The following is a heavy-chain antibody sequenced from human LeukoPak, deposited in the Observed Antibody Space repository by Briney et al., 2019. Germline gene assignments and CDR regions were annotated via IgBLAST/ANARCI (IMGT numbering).Heavy chain of an antibody. D-gene: IGHD6-13*01. Sequence: GASVKVSCKASGYTFTGYYMHWVRQAPGQGLEWMGWINPNSGDTNYAQEFQGRVTMTRDTSISTAYMELSSLRSEDTAVYYCARRSVRYSSSWYPGDDAFDIWGQGTMVTVSS. CDR1: GYTFTGYY. CDR3: ARRSVRYSSSWYPGDDAFDI. CDR2: INPNSGDT. V-gene: IGHV1-2*02. J-gene: IGHJ3*02.